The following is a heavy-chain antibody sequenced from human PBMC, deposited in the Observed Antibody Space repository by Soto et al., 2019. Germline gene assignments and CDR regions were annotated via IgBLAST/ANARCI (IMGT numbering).Heavy chain of an antibody. J-gene: IGHJ4*02. CDR2: ISYDGSNK. D-gene: IGHD6-13*01. V-gene: IGHV3-30-3*01. CDR1: GFTFSSYA. Sequence: QVQLVESGGGVVQPGRSLRLSCAASGFTFSSYAMHWVRQAPGKGLEWVAVISYDGSNKYYADSVKGRFTITRDNSKNTLYLQMNSLRAEDTAVYYGAEEGQYSSSWGGQGTLVTVSS. CDR3: AEEGQYSSSW.